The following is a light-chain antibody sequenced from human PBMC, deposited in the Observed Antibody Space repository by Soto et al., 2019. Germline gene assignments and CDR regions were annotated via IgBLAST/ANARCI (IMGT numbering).Light chain of an antibody. CDR3: QQRAKWPLT. Sequence: EIVLTQSPVTLSLSPGDRATLSCRASQSVNSFLAWYQQKPGQAPRLLIYDTSKRATGIPARFSGSGSGTDFTLTISSLEPEDFAIYYCQQRAKWPLTFGGGTKVEIK. J-gene: IGKJ4*01. CDR1: QSVNSF. CDR2: DTS. V-gene: IGKV3-11*01.